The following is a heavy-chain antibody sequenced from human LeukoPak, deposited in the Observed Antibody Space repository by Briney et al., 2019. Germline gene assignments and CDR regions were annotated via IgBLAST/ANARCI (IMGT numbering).Heavy chain of an antibody. D-gene: IGHD1-26*01. CDR2: INHSGST. CDR1: GGSFSGYY. CDR3: ARVPRIVGATWHYYYYGMDV. J-gene: IGHJ6*02. V-gene: IGHV4-34*01. Sequence: KPSETLSLTCAVYGGSFSGYYWSWIRQPPGKGLEWIGEINHSGSTNYNPSLKSRVTISVDTSKNQFSLKLSSVTAADTAVYYCARVPRIVGATWHYYYYGMDVWGQGTTVTVSS.